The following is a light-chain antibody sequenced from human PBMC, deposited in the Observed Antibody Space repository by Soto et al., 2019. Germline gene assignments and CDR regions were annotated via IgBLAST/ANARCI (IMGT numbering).Light chain of an antibody. Sequence: EIVLTQSPGTRSWSPCKTGTRCCSTNQTVSNNYLAWYQQKPGQAPRLLIYGASNRATGIPDRFSGSGSGTDFTLTISRLEPEDFAVYYCQQYGSSPGLTFGGGTKVDIK. J-gene: IGKJ4*01. CDR2: GAS. CDR3: QQYGSSPGLT. CDR1: QTVSNNY. V-gene: IGKV3-20*01.